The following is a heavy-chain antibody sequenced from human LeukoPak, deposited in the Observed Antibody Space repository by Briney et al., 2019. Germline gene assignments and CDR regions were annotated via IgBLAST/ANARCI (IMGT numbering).Heavy chain of an antibody. Sequence: ASVKVSCKASGYTCTDHSIHWVRQAPGQGLEWMGYVDPSNDDTNYAPKFHDRVTMTGDTSIRTAYMELSRLTSDDTAVYYCARSLFVAFTDWGQGTLVIVSS. D-gene: IGHD2-21*01. V-gene: IGHV1-2*02. CDR1: GYTCTDHS. CDR3: ARSLFVAFTD. CDR2: VDPSNDDT. J-gene: IGHJ4*02.